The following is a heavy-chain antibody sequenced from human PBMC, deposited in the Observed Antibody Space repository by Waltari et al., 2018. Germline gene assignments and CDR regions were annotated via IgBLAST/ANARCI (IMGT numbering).Heavy chain of an antibody. CDR2: IYRSGST. J-gene: IGHJ4*02. D-gene: IGHD6-13*01. CDR1: GYSIRRDYY. V-gene: IGHV4-38-2*02. CDR3: ARDGAGGTAAAGTFDY. Sequence: QVQLQESGPGLVKPSETLSLTCTVSGYSIRRDYYRGWIRQPPGKGLEWIGSIYRSGSTYYNPSLKSRVTISVDTSNNQFSLRLTSVTAADTAVYYCARDGAGGTAAAGTFDYWGQGTLVTVSS.